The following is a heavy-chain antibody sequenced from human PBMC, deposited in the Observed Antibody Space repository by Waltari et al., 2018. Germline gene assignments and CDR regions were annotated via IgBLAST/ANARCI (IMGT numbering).Heavy chain of an antibody. CDR2: ISYDGSNK. J-gene: IGHJ4*02. D-gene: IGHD1-1*01. CDR1: GFTFSSSA. V-gene: IGHV3-30-3*01. Sequence: QVQLVESGGGVVQPGRSLRLSCAASGFTFSSSAMHWFRQAPGKGLEWVAVISYDGSNKYYADSVKGRFTISRDNSKNTLYLQMNSLRAEDTAVYYCARDSRERLVRGYFDYWGQGTLVTVSS. CDR3: ARDSRERLVRGYFDY.